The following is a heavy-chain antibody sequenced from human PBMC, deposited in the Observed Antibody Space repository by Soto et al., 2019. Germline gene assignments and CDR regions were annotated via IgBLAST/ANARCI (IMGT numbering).Heavy chain of an antibody. Sequence: GGSLRLSCAASGFTFSRYAMSWVRQAPGKGLEWVSAISGSGGSTYYPDSVKGRFTISRDNSKNTLYLQMNSLRAEDTALYYCAKEARIAVAELDYWGQGTLVTVSS. D-gene: IGHD6-19*01. CDR2: ISGSGGST. J-gene: IGHJ4*02. CDR3: AKEARIAVAELDY. V-gene: IGHV3-23*01. CDR1: GFTFSRYA.